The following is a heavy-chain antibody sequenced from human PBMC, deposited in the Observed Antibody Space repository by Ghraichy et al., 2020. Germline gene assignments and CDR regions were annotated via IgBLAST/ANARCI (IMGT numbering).Heavy chain of an antibody. CDR2: IYYSGST. Sequence: SETLSLTCTVSGGSISSYYWSWIRQPPGKGLEWIGYIYYSGSTNYNPSLKSRVTISVDTSKNQFSLKLSSVTAADTAVYYCASLDVGSRGVNTVTTSTDAFDIWGQGTMVTVSS. V-gene: IGHV4-59*01. J-gene: IGHJ3*02. CDR3: ASLDVGSRGVNTVTTSTDAFDI. CDR1: GGSISSYY. D-gene: IGHD4-17*01.